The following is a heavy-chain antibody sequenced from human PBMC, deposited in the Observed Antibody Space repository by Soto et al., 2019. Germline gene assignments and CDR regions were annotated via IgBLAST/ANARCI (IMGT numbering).Heavy chain of an antibody. J-gene: IGHJ5*02. CDR2: INAGNGNT. CDR1: GYTFTGYA. V-gene: IGHV1-3*01. Sequence: GASVKVSCKASGYTFTGYAMHWVRQAPGQRLEWMGWINAGNGNTKYSQKFQGRVTITRDTSASTAYMELRSLRSDDTAVYYCARVKGSGWLNWFDPWGQGTPVTVSS. CDR3: ARVKGSGWLNWFDP. D-gene: IGHD6-19*01.